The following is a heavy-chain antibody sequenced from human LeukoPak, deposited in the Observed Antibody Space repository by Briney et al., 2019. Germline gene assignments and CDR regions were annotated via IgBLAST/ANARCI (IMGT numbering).Heavy chain of an antibody. V-gene: IGHV4-4*02. Sequence: PSETLCLTCDVSGGSVTSTNWWTWFRQPPGKGLEWIGEVHLDGRTNYNPSLKSRLVMSADLPENHISLKLTSVTAADTAVYYCAREGGFYRPLDYSGQGTLVTVSS. D-gene: IGHD6-25*01. CDR1: GGSVTSTNW. J-gene: IGHJ4*02. CDR2: VHLDGRT. CDR3: AREGGFYRPLDY.